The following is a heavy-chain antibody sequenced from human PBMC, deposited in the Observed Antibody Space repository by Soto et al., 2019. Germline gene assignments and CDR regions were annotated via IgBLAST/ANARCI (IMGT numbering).Heavy chain of an antibody. V-gene: IGHV3-30*18. CDR1: GFTFSSYG. CDR2: ISYDGSNK. CDR3: AKELDISGWGYVDI. J-gene: IGHJ3*02. Sequence: QVQLVESGGGVVQPGRSLRLSCAASGFTFSSYGMHWVRQAPGKGLEWVAVISYDGSNKYYEDSVKGRFTISRDNSKHAQYLRMNSLRAVDTAVYYCAKELDISGWGYVDIWGQGTMVTVSS. D-gene: IGHD6-19*01.